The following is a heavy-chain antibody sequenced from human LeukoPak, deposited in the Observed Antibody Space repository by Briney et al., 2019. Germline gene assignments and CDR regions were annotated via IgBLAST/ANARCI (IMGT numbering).Heavy chain of an antibody. Sequence: PGRSLRLSCAASGFSFSTFVMHSVRQAPGKGLEWVALIWYDGGNIFYADSVKGRFTISRDNSKNTLYLQMNSLRDGDTAVYYCARDGDFTKQLATGCFDYWGRGRLVTVSS. CDR1: GFSFSTFV. CDR2: IWYDGGNI. V-gene: IGHV3-33*01. CDR3: ARDGDFTKQLATGCFDY. J-gene: IGHJ4*02. D-gene: IGHD6-13*01.